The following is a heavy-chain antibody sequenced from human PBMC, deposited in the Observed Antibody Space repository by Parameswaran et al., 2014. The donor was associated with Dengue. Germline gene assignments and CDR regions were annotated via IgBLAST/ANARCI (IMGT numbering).Heavy chain of an antibody. D-gene: IGHD6-6*01. Sequence: VRQAPGKGLEWVSVVYSGGSTYYADSVKGRFTISRDNSKNTLYLQMNSLRAEDTAVYYCAREGTSWSSSSYFDYWGQGTLVTVS. CDR2: VYSGGST. J-gene: IGHJ4*02. V-gene: IGHV3-53*01. CDR3: AREGTSWSSSSYFDY.